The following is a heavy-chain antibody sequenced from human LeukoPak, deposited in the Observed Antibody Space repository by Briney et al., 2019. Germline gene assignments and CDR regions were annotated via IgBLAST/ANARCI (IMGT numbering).Heavy chain of an antibody. J-gene: IGHJ4*02. CDR2: ISTDASST. Sequence: PGGSLRLSCAGSGFTFSSYWMHWVRQAPGKGLVWVSRISTDASSTTYADSVKDRFTISRDNAKDTLYLQMNSLRAEDAAVYYCAKAPVTSCRGAFCYPFDYWGQGTLVTVSS. D-gene: IGHD2-15*01. V-gene: IGHV3-74*01. CDR1: GFTFSSYW. CDR3: AKAPVTSCRGAFCYPFDY.